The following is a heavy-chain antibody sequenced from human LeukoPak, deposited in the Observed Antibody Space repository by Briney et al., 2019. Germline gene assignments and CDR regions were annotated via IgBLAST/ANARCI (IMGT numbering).Heavy chain of an antibody. Sequence: GRSLRLSCAASGFTCTAYLIHWVRQAPGKGLERVAVMSSDGNAMFYADSVKGRFTISRDNSKNTLYLQMNSLRAEDTAVYYCVRESEYYFDHSASFDYWGQGTLVTVSS. D-gene: IGHD3-22*01. CDR2: MSSDGNAM. CDR3: VRESEYYFDHSASFDY. J-gene: IGHJ4*02. CDR1: GFTCTAYL. V-gene: IGHV3-30-3*01.